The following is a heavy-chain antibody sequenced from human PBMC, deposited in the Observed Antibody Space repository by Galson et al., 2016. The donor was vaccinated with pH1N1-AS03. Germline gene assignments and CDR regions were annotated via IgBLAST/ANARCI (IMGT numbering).Heavy chain of an antibody. V-gene: IGHV1-69-2*01. D-gene: IGHD6-6*01. CDR2: VDPDTSKT. J-gene: IGHJ4*02. Sequence: VKASCKVSGYTFTGYNMHWVQQAPGKGLEWMGLVDPDTSKTKYAEKFQGRVTITADTSRDTAYMDLSGLRSADTAIYYCATDGPRGSLSSWGQGTLVTVSS. CDR3: ATDGPRGSLSS. CDR1: GYTFTGYN.